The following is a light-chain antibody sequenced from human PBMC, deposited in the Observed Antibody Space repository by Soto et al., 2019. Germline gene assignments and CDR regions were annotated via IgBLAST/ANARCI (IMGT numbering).Light chain of an antibody. CDR1: NSNIGSYS. Sequence: QSVLTQPPSASGTPGQRVTISCSGSNSNIGSYSVNWYQQLPGAAPKLLIYINNHRPSGVPDRFSGSKSGSSASLAISGLQSEDEADYYCATWDDSLNGWGVFGGGTQLTVL. CDR3: ATWDDSLNGWGV. CDR2: INN. J-gene: IGLJ3*02. V-gene: IGLV1-44*01.